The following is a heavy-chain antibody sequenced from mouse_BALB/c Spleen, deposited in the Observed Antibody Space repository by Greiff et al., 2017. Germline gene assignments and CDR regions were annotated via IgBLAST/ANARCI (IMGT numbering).Heavy chain of an antibody. D-gene: IGHD2-1*01. CDR2: IDPANGNT. CDR3: ARGDYGNPYAMDY. CDR1: GFNIKDTY. V-gene: IGHV14-3*02. Sequence: EVQLQQSGAELVKPGASVKLSCTASGFNIKDTYMHWVKQRPEQGLEWIGRIDPANGNTKYDPKFQGKATITADTSSNTAYLQLSSLTSEDTAVYYCARGDYGNPYAMDYWGQGTSVTVSS. J-gene: IGHJ4*01.